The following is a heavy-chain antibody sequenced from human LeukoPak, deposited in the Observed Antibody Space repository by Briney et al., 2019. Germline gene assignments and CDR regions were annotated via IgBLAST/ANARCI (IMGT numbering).Heavy chain of an antibody. CDR1: GFTFSSYG. Sequence: GGSLRLSCAASGFTFSSYGMHWVRQAPGKGLEWVAFIRYDGSNKYYADSVKGRFTISRDNSKNTLYLQMNSLRAEDTAAYYCATLAGGSTTHDYWGQGTLVTVSS. D-gene: IGHD2-2*01. CDR3: ATLAGGSTTHDY. V-gene: IGHV3-30*02. CDR2: IRYDGSNK. J-gene: IGHJ4*02.